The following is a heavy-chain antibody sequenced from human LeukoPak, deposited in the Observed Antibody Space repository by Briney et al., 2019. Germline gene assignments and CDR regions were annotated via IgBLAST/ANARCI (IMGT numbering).Heavy chain of an antibody. CDR2: INPNSGGT. Sequence: ASVKVSCKASGYTFTGYYMNWVRQAPGQGLEWMGWINPNSGGTNYAQKFQGRVTMTRDTSISTAYMELSRLRSDDTAVYYCARAAGEARFLEWLPHNWFDPWGQGTLVTVSS. J-gene: IGHJ5*02. CDR1: GYTFTGYY. D-gene: IGHD3-3*01. V-gene: IGHV1-2*02. CDR3: ARAAGEARFLEWLPHNWFDP.